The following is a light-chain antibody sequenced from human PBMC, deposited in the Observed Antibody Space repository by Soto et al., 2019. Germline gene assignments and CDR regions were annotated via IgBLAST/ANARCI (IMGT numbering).Light chain of an antibody. CDR1: RDVGSD. J-gene: IGKJ4*01. V-gene: IGKV1-17*01. CDR2: AAS. CDR3: QQRSNWPPVT. Sequence: QMTQSPSSLSASVGEKIIITCRASRDVGSDVSWYQQKPGQAPKLLIYAASNLYTGVPSRFSGSRSGTEFTLTISSLEPEDFGVYYCQQRSNWPPVTFGGGTKVEIK.